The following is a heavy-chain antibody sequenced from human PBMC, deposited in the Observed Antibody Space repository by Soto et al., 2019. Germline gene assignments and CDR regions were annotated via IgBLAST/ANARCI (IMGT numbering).Heavy chain of an antibody. D-gene: IGHD5-12*01. Sequence: PGGSLRLSCAASGFSFSSYAMSWVRQAPGKGLEWVSVTGASGGSPYYADSVKGRFTISRDNSKNTLYLQMNSLRAEDTAIYYFARDVVATTFLFYYYGVDVWGQGTTVTVSS. CDR1: GFSFSSYA. V-gene: IGHV3-23*01. CDR3: ARDVVATTFLFYYYGVDV. CDR2: TGASGGSP. J-gene: IGHJ6*02.